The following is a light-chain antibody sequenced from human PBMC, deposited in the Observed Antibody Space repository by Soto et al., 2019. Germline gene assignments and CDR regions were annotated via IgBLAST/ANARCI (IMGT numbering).Light chain of an antibody. CDR3: SSYTSSSTLV. J-gene: IGLJ1*01. CDR2: EVS. V-gene: IGLV2-14*01. CDR1: SSDVGGYNY. Sequence: QSALTQPASVSGSPGQSITISCTGTSSDVGGYNYVSWYQQHPGKAPKLMIYEVSNRPSGVSNRFSGSKSGNTAXLTISGLQAEDEADYYCSSYTSSSTLVFGTGTKVTVL.